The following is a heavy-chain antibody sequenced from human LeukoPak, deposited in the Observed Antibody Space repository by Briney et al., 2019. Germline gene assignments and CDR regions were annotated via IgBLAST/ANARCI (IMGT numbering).Heavy chain of an antibody. D-gene: IGHD3-3*01. J-gene: IGHJ4*02. CDR2: ISWNSGSI. CDR3: AKGATFGVVINFDY. CDR1: GFTFSTYA. Sequence: GGSLRLSCAASGFTFSTYAMHWVRQAPGKGLEWVSGISWNSGSIGYADSVKGRFTISRDNAKNSLYLQMNSLRAEDTALYYCAKGATFGVVINFDYWGQGTLVTVSS. V-gene: IGHV3-9*01.